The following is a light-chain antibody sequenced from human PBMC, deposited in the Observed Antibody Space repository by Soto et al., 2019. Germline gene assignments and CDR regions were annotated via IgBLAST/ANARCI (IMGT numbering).Light chain of an antibody. CDR2: GAS. Sequence: EIVMTQSPATLSVSPGDRATLSCRASQSVSSSLAWYQQKPGQAPRLLLYGASTRATGIPARFSGSGSGTQFTLTISSLQSEDFAVYYCQQYNNWPRTFGQGTKVEIK. CDR3: QQYNNWPRT. CDR1: QSVSSS. J-gene: IGKJ1*01. V-gene: IGKV3-15*01.